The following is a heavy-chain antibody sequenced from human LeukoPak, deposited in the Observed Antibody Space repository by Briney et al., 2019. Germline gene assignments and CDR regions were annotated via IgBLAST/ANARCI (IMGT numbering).Heavy chain of an antibody. CDR2: IGVAANT. J-gene: IGHJ4*02. CDR3: ARQNTPHGNFDY. Sequence: GGSLRLSCAASGFTFSSYDMHWVRHATGKGLEWVSAIGVAANTFYSGSVKGRFTISRENAKNSLYLLMTSLRAEDTAVYYCARQNTPHGNFDYWGRGILVTVSS. D-gene: IGHD1-26*01. V-gene: IGHV3-13*01. CDR1: GFTFSSYD.